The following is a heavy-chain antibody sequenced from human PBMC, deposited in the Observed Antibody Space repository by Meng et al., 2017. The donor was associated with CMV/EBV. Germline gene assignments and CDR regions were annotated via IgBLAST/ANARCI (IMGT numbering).Heavy chain of an antibody. J-gene: IGHJ4*02. Sequence: SLKISCAASGFTFDRSAIHWVRQVPGEGLEWVSGIGYNSDYIGYADSVKGRFTISRDNAKNSVYLQMNSLRPEDTALYYCARDDCGNYCTLADWGQGTLVTVSS. CDR3: ARDDCGNYCTLAD. D-gene: IGHD2-8*01. V-gene: IGHV3-9*01. CDR1: GFTFDRSA. CDR2: IGYNSDYI.